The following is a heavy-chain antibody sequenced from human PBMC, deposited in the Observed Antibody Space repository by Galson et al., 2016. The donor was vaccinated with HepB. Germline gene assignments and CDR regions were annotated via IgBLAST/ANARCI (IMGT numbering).Heavy chain of an antibody. CDR1: GYTFTNYG. D-gene: IGHD3-22*01. V-gene: IGHV1-18*01. CDR2: ISPYNGNT. CDR3: AGGLGEFYYDSSGRTQFDY. Sequence: SVKVSCKASGYTFTNYGISWVRQAPGQGLEWMGWISPYNGNTNYAQKLQGRVTMTTDTSTTTAYMELRSLRSDDTAGYYCAGGLGEFYYDSSGRTQFDYWGQGTLVTVSS. J-gene: IGHJ4*02.